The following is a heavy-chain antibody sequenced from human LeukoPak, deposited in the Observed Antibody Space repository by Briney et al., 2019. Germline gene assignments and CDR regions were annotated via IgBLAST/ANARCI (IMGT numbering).Heavy chain of an antibody. CDR1: GDSFSSNSVA. Sequence: SQTLSLTCAISGDSFSSNSVAWDWLRQSPSRGLEWLGRTYYRSKFYSDYVVSVKSLISVNPDTSKNQFSLQLKSVTPEDTAVYYCARDFHGALDYWGQGTLVTVSS. CDR2: TYYRSKFYS. CDR3: ARDFHGALDY. D-gene: IGHD4-17*01. V-gene: IGHV6-1*01. J-gene: IGHJ4*02.